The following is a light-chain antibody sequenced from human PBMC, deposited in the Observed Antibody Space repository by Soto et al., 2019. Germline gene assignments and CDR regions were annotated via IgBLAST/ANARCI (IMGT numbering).Light chain of an antibody. J-gene: IGKJ1*01. CDR2: GAS. CDR1: QSVNANY. Sequence: EIVLTQSPGTLSLSPGERATLSCRASQSVNANYFAWYQQKLGQAPRLLIYGASTRATGVPARFSGSGSGTEFTLTISSLQSEDFAVYYCQQYNVWPPWTFGQGTKVDIK. CDR3: QQYNVWPPWT. V-gene: IGKV3-15*01.